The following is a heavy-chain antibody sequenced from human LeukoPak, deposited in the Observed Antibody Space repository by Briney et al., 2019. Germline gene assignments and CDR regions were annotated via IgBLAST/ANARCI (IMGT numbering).Heavy chain of an antibody. CDR2: ISWNSGSI. V-gene: IGHV3-9*01. CDR3: AKDRSGSYSNWFDP. D-gene: IGHD1-26*01. Sequence: SLRLSCAASGFTFDDYAMHWVRQAPGKGLGWVSGISWNSGSIGYADSVKGRFTISRDNAKNSLYLQMNSLRAEDTALYYCAKDRSGSYSNWFDPWGQGTLVTVSS. J-gene: IGHJ5*02. CDR1: GFTFDDYA.